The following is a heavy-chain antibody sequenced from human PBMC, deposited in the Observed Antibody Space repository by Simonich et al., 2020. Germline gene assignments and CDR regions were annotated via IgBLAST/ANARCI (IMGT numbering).Heavy chain of an antibody. CDR2: ISPYTGNT. J-gene: IGHJ3*02. D-gene: IGHD1-1*01. CDR3: ARSTTGTTAFDI. CDR1: GYTFTSYG. V-gene: IGHV1-18*01. Sequence: QVQLVQSGAEVKKPGASVKVSCKASGYTFTSYGISWVRQAPGKGLEWMGGISPYTGNTNYAQRLQGRVTMTTDTSTSTAYMELRSLRSDDTAVYYCARSTTGTTAFDIWGQGTMVTVSS.